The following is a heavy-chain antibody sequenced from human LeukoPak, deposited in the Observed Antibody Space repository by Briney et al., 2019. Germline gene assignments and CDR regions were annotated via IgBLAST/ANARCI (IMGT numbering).Heavy chain of an antibody. CDR3: ARAGQGFDS. V-gene: IGHV3-74*01. J-gene: IGHJ5*01. CDR1: GFNFNTYW. CDR2: ISTDGTTT. Sequence: GGSLRLSCSASGFNFNTYWIHWVRQGPGKGLVWVSRISTDGTTTSYADHVKGRFTISRDNAKNTLYLQMNSLRAEDTAVYYCARAGQGFDSWGQGTLVTVSS.